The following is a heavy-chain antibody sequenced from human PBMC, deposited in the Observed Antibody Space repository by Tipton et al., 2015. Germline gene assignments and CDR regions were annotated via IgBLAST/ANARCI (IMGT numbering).Heavy chain of an antibody. CDR2: ISVYNGNT. CDR1: GYTFTDYG. V-gene: IGHV1-18*01. CDR3: ARWAAYFDL. D-gene: IGHD2-15*01. J-gene: IGHJ2*01. Sequence: QLVQSGAEVKKPGASVKVSCKASGYTFTDYGITWVRQAPGQGLEWMGWISVYNGNTNYAEKFQGRVTLTTDTSRSTAYMELRSLRSDDPAVYYCARWAAYFDLWGRGTLVTVSS.